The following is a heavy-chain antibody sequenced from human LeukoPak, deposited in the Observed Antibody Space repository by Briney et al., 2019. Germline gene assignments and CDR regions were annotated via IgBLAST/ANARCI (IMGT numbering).Heavy chain of an antibody. CDR3: ARDRSGSYLDAFDI. D-gene: IGHD1-26*01. CDR1: GFTFSSYS. V-gene: IGHV3-21*01. CDR2: ISSSSSYT. J-gene: IGHJ3*02. Sequence: PGGSLRLSCAASGFTFSSYSMNWVRQAPGKGLEWVSSISSSSSYTYYADSVKGRFTISRDNAKNSLYLQMNSLRAEDTAVYYCARDRSGSYLDAFDIWGQGTMVTVSS.